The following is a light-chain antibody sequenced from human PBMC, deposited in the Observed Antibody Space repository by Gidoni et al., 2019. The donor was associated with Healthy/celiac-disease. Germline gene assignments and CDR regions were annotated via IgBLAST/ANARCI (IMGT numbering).Light chain of an antibody. J-gene: IGKJ2*01. CDR2: WAS. CDR1: QSVLHSSNNKNY. V-gene: IGKV4-1*01. CDR3: QQYYSTLSYT. Sequence: DIVMTQSPASLAVSLGERATINCKSSQSVLHSSNNKNYLAWYQQKPGQPPKLLIYWASTRESGVPDRFSGSGSGTDFTLTISSLQAEDVAVYYCQQYYSTLSYTFGQGTKLEIK.